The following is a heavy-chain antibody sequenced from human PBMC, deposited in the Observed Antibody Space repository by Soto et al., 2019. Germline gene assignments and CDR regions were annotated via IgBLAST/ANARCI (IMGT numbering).Heavy chain of an antibody. J-gene: IGHJ3*02. Sequence: QVQLVESGGGVVQPGRSLRLSCAASGFTFSNYAMHWVRQAPGKRLEWVALILHDGGQKWYADSVKGRFTISRDNSKNTLYLQMNRLIAEDTAVHYCVREEPYESSGAGAFDIWGQGTMVTVSS. CDR2: ILHDGGQK. CDR3: VREEPYESSGAGAFDI. V-gene: IGHV3-30*04. D-gene: IGHD3-22*01. CDR1: GFTFSNYA.